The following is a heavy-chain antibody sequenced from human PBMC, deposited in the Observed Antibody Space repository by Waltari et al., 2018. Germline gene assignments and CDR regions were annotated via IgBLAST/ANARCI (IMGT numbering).Heavy chain of an antibody. CDR1: GYSISSGYY. CDR3: ASSDLWFREVGRPY. J-gene: IGHJ4*02. V-gene: IGHV4-38-2*01. D-gene: IGHD3-10*01. Sequence: QVQLQESGPGLVKPSETLSLTCAVSGYSISSGYYWGWIRQPPGKGLEWSGSIYHSGSTYYNPSLKSRVTISVDTSKNQFSLKLSSVTAADTAVYYCASSDLWFREVGRPYWGQGTLVTVSS. CDR2: IYHSGST.